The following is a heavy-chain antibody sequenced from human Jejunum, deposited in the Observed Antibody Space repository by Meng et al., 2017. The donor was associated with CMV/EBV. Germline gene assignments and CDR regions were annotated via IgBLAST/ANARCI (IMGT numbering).Heavy chain of an antibody. Sequence: GFIFSSYSMVWVRRAPGRGLEWISSIGSYSGYKYYADSVSGRFTISRDDAQSTVYLQMNSLRAEDTAVYYCTRLPLIPAAIEGAFDYWGQGTLVTVSS. CDR2: IGSYSGYK. D-gene: IGHD3-3*02. CDR3: TRLPLIPAAIEGAFDY. V-gene: IGHV3-21*01. CDR1: GFIFSSYS. J-gene: IGHJ4*02.